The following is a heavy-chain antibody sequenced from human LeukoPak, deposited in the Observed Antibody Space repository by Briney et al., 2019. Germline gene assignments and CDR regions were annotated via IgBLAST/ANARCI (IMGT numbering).Heavy chain of an antibody. Sequence: GGSLRLSCAASGFTFSSYAVSWVRQAPGKGLEWVSTVSGSGGSTYYADSVKGRFTFSRDSSKNTLYLQMNNLRAEDTAVYYCAKDRSCSSTICSTGFDYWGQGTLVTVSS. CDR2: VSGSGGST. CDR1: GFTFSSYA. J-gene: IGHJ4*02. V-gene: IGHV3-23*01. D-gene: IGHD2-2*02. CDR3: AKDRSCSSTICSTGFDY.